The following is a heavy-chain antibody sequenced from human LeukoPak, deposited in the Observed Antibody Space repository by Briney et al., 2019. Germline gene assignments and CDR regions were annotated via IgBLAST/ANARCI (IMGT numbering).Heavy chain of an antibody. D-gene: IGHD3-3*01. Sequence: GGSLRLSCAASGFTFSNAWMSWVRQAPGKGLEWVSSISSSSSYIYYADSVKGRFAISRDNARNSLYLQMNSLSAEDTAVYYCARGLTTIFGVVIHFDYWGQGTLVTVSA. CDR3: ARGLTTIFGVVIHFDY. J-gene: IGHJ4*02. CDR2: ISSSSSYI. CDR1: GFTFSNAW. V-gene: IGHV3-21*01.